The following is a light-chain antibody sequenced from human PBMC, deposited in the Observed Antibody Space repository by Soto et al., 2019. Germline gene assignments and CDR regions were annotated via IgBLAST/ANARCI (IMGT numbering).Light chain of an antibody. CDR1: QSVSSN. J-gene: IGKJ1*01. V-gene: IGKV3-15*01. Sequence: EIVMTQSPATLSVSPGERATLSCRADQSVSSNLAWYQHKPGQAPRLLIYGASTRATGIPARFRGSGSGTEFTLTISSLQSEDFAVYYCQQYNNWPRTFGQGTKVEIK. CDR2: GAS. CDR3: QQYNNWPRT.